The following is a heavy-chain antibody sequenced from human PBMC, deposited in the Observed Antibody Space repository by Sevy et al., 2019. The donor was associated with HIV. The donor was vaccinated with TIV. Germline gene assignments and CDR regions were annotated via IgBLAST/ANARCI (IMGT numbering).Heavy chain of an antibody. D-gene: IGHD4-17*01. CDR1: GFTFSSYA. CDR2: ISGSGGST. CDR3: AKDYRGGATVTRFDY. Sequence: GGSLRLSCAASGFTFSSYAMSWVRQAPGKGLEWVSAISGSGGSTYYADSVKGRFTISRDNSKNTLYLQMNSLRAGDTAVYYCAKDYRGGATVTRFDYWGQGTLVTVSS. J-gene: IGHJ4*02. V-gene: IGHV3-23*01.